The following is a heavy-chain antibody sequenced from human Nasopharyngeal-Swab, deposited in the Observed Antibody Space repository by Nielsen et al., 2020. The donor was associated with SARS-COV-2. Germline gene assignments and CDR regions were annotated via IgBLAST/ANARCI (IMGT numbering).Heavy chain of an antibody. J-gene: IGHJ3*02. CDR1: GYSISSGYY. Sequence: SETLSLTCAVSGYSISSGYYWGWIRQPPGKGLEWIGSIYHSGSTYYNPSLKSRVTISVDTSKNQFSLKLSSVTAADTAVYYCARHAGYSSSTSCYSSRGNDAFDIWGQGTMVTVSS. V-gene: IGHV4-38-2*01. CDR2: IYHSGST. CDR3: ARHAGYSSSTSCYSSRGNDAFDI. D-gene: IGHD2-2*03.